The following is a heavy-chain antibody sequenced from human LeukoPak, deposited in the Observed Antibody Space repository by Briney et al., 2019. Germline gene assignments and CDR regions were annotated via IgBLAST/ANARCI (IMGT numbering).Heavy chain of an antibody. CDR2: TYYRSKWYN. CDR3: ASTKRSSSWYGTLDAFDI. D-gene: IGHD6-13*01. CDR1: GDSVSSNSAA. Sequence: SQTLSLTCAISGDSVSSNSAAWNWIRQSPSRGLEWLGRTYYRSKWYNDYAVSVKSRITINPDTSKNQFSLQLNSVTPEDTAVYYCASTKRSSSWYGTLDAFDIWGQGTMVTVSS. J-gene: IGHJ3*02. V-gene: IGHV6-1*01.